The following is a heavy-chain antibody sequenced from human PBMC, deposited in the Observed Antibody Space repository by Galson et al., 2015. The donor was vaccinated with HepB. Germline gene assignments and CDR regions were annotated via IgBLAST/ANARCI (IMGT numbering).Heavy chain of an antibody. J-gene: IGHJ5*02. CDR2: IIVGSGNT. V-gene: IGHV1-58*01. CDR1: GFTFTSSA. Sequence: SVKVSCKASGFTFTSSAVQWVRQARGQRLEWIGWIIVGSGNTNYAQKFQGGVTMTRDTSTSTVYMELSSLRSEDTAVYYCARVLSPWFGELSPWGQGTLVTVSS. CDR3: ARVLSPWFGELSP. D-gene: IGHD3-10*01.